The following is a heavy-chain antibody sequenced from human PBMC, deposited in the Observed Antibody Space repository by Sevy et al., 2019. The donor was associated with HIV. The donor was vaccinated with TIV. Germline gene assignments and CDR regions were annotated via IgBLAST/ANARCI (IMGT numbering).Heavy chain of an antibody. D-gene: IGHD3-3*01. V-gene: IGHV3-30*18. CDR3: ANESGSYYVIWCGHDTFDM. CDR1: GFNFSSYG. CDR2: ISYAGSSK. J-gene: IGHJ3*02. Sequence: GGSLRLSCAASGFNFSSYGMNWVRQAPGKGLEWVAIISYAGSSKYYADSVKGRFTISRDNSKNTLYLQINSLRTEDTAVYYGANESGSYYVIWCGHDTFDMWGQGTVVTVSS.